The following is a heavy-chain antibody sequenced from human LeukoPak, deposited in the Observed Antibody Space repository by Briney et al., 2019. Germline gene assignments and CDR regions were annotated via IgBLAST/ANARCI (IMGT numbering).Heavy chain of an antibody. Sequence: SETLSLTCTVSGDSIRTYYWNWIRQPAEKGLEWIGRIQAGGSTNYNPSLKSRLTMSLDTSKNQFSLKLSSVTAADTAVYYCARGLRGTYYMDVWGKGTTVTVSS. V-gene: IGHV4-4*07. CDR1: GDSIRTYY. D-gene: IGHD3-16*01. CDR2: IQAGGST. J-gene: IGHJ6*03. CDR3: ARGLRGTYYMDV.